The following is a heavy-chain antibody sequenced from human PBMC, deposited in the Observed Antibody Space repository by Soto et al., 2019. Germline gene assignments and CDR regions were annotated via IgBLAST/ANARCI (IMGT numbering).Heavy chain of an antibody. D-gene: IGHD6-6*01. CDR2: ISSSSSTI. CDR1: WFTFRSYA. CDR3: AGAVDSYRSSPFYYYGMDV. V-gene: IGHV3-48*02. J-gene: IGHJ6*02. Sequence: GGSLRLSGAASWFTFRSYAMHWVRQAPGKGLEWVSYISSSSSTIYYADSVKGRFTISRDNAKNSLYLQMNSLRDEDTAVYYCAGAVDSYRSSPFYYYGMDVWGQGTTVTVSS.